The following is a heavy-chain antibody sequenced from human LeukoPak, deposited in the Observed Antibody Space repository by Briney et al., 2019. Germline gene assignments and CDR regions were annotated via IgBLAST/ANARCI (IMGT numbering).Heavy chain of an antibody. CDR1: GGSISSGGYY. J-gene: IGHJ4*02. Sequence: SETLSLTCTVSGGSISSGGYYWSWIRQHPGKGLEWIGYIYYSGSTYYSPSLKSRVTISVDTSKNQFSLKLSSVTAADTAVYYCAREPRGGSPDYWGQGTLVTVSS. V-gene: IGHV4-31*03. CDR2: IYYSGST. CDR3: AREPRGGSPDY. D-gene: IGHD2-15*01.